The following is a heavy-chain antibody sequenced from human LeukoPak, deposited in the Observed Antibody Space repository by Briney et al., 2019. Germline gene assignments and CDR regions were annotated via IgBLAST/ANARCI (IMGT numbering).Heavy chain of an antibody. Sequence: EASVKVSCKVSGYTFTDYYMHWVQQAPGKGLEWMGLVDPEDGETIYAEKFQGRVTITADTSTDTAYMELSSLRSEDTAVYYCATTSLAIQAFDIWGQGTMVTVSS. CDR2: VDPEDGET. V-gene: IGHV1-69-2*01. CDR3: ATTSLAIQAFDI. D-gene: IGHD3-3*01. CDR1: GYTFTDYY. J-gene: IGHJ3*02.